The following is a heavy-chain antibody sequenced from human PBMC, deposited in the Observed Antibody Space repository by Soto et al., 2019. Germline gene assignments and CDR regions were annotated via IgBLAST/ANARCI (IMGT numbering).Heavy chain of an antibody. D-gene: IGHD5-12*01. V-gene: IGHV4-59*01. J-gene: IGHJ4*02. CDR1: GGSISSYY. Sequence: SETLSLTCTVSGGSISSYYWSWIRQPPGKGLEWIGYIYYSGSTNYNPSLKSRVTISVDTSKNQFSLKLSSVTAADTAVYYCARADSGYDWGNFDYWGQGTLVTVSS. CDR2: IYYSGST. CDR3: ARADSGYDWGNFDY.